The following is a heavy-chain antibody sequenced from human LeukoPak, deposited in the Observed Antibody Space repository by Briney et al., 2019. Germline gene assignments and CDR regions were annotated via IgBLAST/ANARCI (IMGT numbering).Heavy chain of an antibody. J-gene: IGHJ4*02. V-gene: IGHV3-74*01. Sequence: PGGSLRLSCAASGFSLSAYWMHWVRRAPGKGLVWVSRIDRDGSRTNYADSVKGRFTISRDNSKNTLYLQMNSLRAEDTAVYYCAKEGLWFGELEDYWGQGTLVTVSS. CDR2: IDRDGSRT. D-gene: IGHD3-10*01. CDR3: AKEGLWFGELEDY. CDR1: GFSLSAYW.